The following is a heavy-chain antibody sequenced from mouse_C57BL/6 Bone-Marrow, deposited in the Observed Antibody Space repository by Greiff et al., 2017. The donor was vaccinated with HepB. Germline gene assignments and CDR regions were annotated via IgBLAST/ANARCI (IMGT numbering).Heavy chain of an antibody. V-gene: IGHV1-54*01. J-gene: IGHJ4*01. CDR1: GYTFTNYL. CDR2: INPGSGGT. CDR3: ARDDYDAMDC. Sequence: QVQPQQSGAELVRPGTSVKVSCKASGYTFTNYLIEWVKQRPGQGLEWIGVINPGSGGTNYNEKFKGKATLTADKSSSTAYMQLSSLTSEDSAVYFCARDDYDAMDCWGQGTSVPVSS.